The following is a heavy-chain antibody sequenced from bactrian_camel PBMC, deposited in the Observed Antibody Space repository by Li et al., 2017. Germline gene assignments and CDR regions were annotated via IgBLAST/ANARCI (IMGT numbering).Heavy chain of an antibody. CDR2: IRRSGGET. CDR1: GHSRGSNC. CDR3: AARGPYCYTKLSVRDFTY. J-gene: IGHJ6*01. Sequence: HVQQVESGGGSVQAGGSLRLSCVVSGHSRGSNCVGWYRLPPGRAPAEREGIAAIRRSGGETWYAGSVKGRFTISQDNAKNTVYLQMNSLKPEDTAMYYCAARGPYCYTKLSVRDFTYWGQGTQVTVS. D-gene: IGHD2*01. V-gene: IGHV3-3*01.